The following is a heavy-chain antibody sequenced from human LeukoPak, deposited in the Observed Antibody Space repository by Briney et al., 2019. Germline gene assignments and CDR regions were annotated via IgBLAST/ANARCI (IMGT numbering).Heavy chain of an antibody. CDR1: GGSISSYY. J-gene: IGHJ5*02. CDR3: ARDPRYSSGWFHWFDP. V-gene: IGHV4-59*01. D-gene: IGHD6-19*01. Sequence: KPSETLSLTCTVSGGSISSYYWSRIRQPPGKGLEWIGYIYYSGSTNYNPSLKSRVTISVDTSKNQFSLKLSSVTAADTAVYYCARDPRYSSGWFHWFDPWGQGTLVTVSS. CDR2: IYYSGST.